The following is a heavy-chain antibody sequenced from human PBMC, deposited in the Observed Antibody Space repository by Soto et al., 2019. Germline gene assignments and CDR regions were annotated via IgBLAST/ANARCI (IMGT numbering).Heavy chain of an antibody. Sequence: SSETLSLTCTVSGGSISSYYWNWIRQPPGKGLEWIGYIYYSGSTNYNPSLKSRVTISVDTSKNQFSLKLSSVTAADTAVYYCARDSTRGDYFDYWGQGTLVTVS. CDR3: ARDSTRGDYFDY. D-gene: IGHD2-2*01. J-gene: IGHJ4*02. CDR2: IYYSGST. CDR1: GGSISSYY. V-gene: IGHV4-59*01.